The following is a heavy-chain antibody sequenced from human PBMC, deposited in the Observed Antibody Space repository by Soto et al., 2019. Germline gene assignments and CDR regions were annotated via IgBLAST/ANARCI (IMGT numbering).Heavy chain of an antibody. J-gene: IGHJ5*02. CDR2: IYYSGST. Sequence: QLQLQESGPGLVKPSETLSLTCTVSGGSISSSSYYWGWIRQPPGKGLEWIGSIYYSGSTYYNPSLKSRVPISVDTSKNQFSLKLSSVTAADTAVYYCARIVVVVAATYSWFDPWGQGTLVTVSS. V-gene: IGHV4-39*01. D-gene: IGHD2-15*01. CDR3: ARIVVVVAATYSWFDP. CDR1: GGSISSSSYY.